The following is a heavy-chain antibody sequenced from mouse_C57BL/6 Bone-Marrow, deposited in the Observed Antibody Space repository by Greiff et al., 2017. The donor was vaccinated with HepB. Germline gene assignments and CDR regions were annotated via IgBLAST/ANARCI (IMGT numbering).Heavy chain of an antibody. D-gene: IGHD2-1*01. Sequence: QVQLQQSGAELARPGASVKMSCKASGYTFTSYTMHWVKQRPGQGLEWIGYINPSSGYTKYNQKFKDKATLTADKSSSTAYMQLSSLTSEDSAVYYCARGGNYDYAMDYWGQGTSVTVSS. CDR2: INPSSGYT. J-gene: IGHJ4*01. V-gene: IGHV1-4*01. CDR3: ARGGNYDYAMDY. CDR1: GYTFTSYT.